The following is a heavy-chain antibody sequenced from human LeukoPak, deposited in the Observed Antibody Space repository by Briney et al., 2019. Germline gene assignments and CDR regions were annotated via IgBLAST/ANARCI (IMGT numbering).Heavy chain of an antibody. J-gene: IGHJ4*02. CDR2: ISGSGGST. CDR1: GFTFSSYA. CDR3: AKDPRGGSYLFDY. V-gene: IGHV3-23*01. Sequence: GGSLRLSCAASGFTFSSYAMSWVRQAPGKGLEWVSAISGSGGSTYYADSVKGRFTISRDNSKNTLYLQMDSLRAEDTAVYYCAKDPRGGSYLFDYWGQGTLVTVSS. D-gene: IGHD1-26*01.